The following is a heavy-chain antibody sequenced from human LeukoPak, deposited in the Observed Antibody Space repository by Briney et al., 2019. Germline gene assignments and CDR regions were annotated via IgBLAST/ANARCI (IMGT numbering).Heavy chain of an antibody. J-gene: IGHJ4*02. CDR1: GLTFSSYA. D-gene: IGHD4-23*01. Sequence: SGGSLRLSCAASGLTFSSYAMSWVRQAPGKGLEWVSVISGSGGTTYYADSVKGRFTISRDNSKNTLYLQMNNLRAEDTAVYYCAKPLEKYTYGGNFDYWGQGILVTVSS. CDR2: ISGSGGTT. CDR3: AKPLEKYTYGGNFDY. V-gene: IGHV3-23*01.